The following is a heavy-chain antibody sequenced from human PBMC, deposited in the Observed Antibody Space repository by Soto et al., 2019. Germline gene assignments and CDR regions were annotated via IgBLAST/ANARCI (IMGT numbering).Heavy chain of an antibody. Sequence: PETLSTTFAVSCGSITGSNWWTWVRPPPGVGLEWIGEISHSGITNYKASLKSPGTRSVDKTKHDVSLKLTSVTAAYTAVYYCARVLRGWFDPWGQGTPVTVSS. J-gene: IGHJ5*02. CDR3: ARVLRGWFDP. CDR2: ISHSGIT. V-gene: IGHV4-4*03. CDR1: CGSITGSNW.